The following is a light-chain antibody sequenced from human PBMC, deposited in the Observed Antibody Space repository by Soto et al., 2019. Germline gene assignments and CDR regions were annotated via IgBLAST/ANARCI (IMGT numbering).Light chain of an antibody. CDR2: DAS. Sequence: EIGLTQSPATLSLSPGERATLSCRASQSVSSYLAWYQQKPGQAPRLLIYDASNRATGIPARFSGSGSGTDFTLTISSLAPEDFAVYYCQQRSHWWTFGQGTKVDIK. CDR3: QQRSHWWT. CDR1: QSVSSY. J-gene: IGKJ1*01. V-gene: IGKV3-11*01.